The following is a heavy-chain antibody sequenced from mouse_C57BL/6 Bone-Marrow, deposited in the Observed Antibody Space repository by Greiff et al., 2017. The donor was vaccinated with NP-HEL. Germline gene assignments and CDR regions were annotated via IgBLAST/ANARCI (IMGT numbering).Heavy chain of an antibody. J-gene: IGHJ2*01. CDR3: ARKIYYGNYVDY. D-gene: IGHD2-1*01. CDR1: GYAFSSSW. V-gene: IGHV1-82*01. Sequence: LQQSGPELVKPGASVKISCKASGYAFSSSWMNWVKQRPGKGLEWIGRIYPGDGDTNYNGKFKGKATLTADKSSSTAYMQLSSLTSEDSAVYFCARKIYYGNYVDYWGQGTTLTVSS. CDR2: IYPGDGDT.